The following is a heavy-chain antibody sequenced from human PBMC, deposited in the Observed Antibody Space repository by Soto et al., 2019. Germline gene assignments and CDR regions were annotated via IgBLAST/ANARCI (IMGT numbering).Heavy chain of an antibody. CDR2: MNPNSGNT. J-gene: IGHJ6*02. CDR1: GYTFTSYD. D-gene: IGHD2-15*01. Sequence: QVQLVQSGAEVKKPGASVKVSCKASGYTFTSYDINWVRQATGQGLEWMGWMNPNSGNTGYAQKFQGRVTMTRNTSISTAYMELSSLRSEDTAVYYCARFLEYCSGDSCYGLYYYYYGMDVWGQGTTVTVSS. CDR3: ARFLEYCSGDSCYGLYYYYYGMDV. V-gene: IGHV1-8*01.